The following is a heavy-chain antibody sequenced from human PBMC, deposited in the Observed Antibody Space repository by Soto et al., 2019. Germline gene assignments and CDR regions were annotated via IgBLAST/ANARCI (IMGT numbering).Heavy chain of an antibody. V-gene: IGHV1-69*13. CDR3: AGGATCFFYWFDP. Sequence: GASVKVSCKASGGTFSSYAIRWVRQAPGQGLEWMGGIIPIFGTANYAQKFQGRVTITADESTSTAYMELSSLRSEDTAVYYCAGGATCFFYWFDPWGEGTLVTVSS. D-gene: IGHD3-16*01. CDR2: IIPIFGTA. CDR1: GGTFSSYA. J-gene: IGHJ5*02.